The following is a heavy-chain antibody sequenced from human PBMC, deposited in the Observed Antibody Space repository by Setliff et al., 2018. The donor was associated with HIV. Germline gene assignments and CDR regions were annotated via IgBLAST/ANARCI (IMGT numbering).Heavy chain of an antibody. CDR2: IYSTGHT. CDR3: SRDDYYDSSANWFDP. D-gene: IGHD3-22*01. CDR1: GYSITNGNY. V-gene: IGHV4-38-2*02. J-gene: IGHJ5*02. Sequence: SETLSLTCLVFGYSITNGNYWAWIRQSPGKGLEWIGSIYSTGHTYYNPSHKSRLTMSVDTAKNRFSLKLISVTAADTAVYYCSRDDYYDSSANWFDPWGQGTLVTVSS.